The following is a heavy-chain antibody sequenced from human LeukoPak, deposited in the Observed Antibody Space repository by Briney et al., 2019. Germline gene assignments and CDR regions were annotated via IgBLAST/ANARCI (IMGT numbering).Heavy chain of an antibody. J-gene: IGHJ5*02. CDR3: ARDIANNWFDP. V-gene: IGHV4-59*01. Sequence: SETLSLTCTVSGGSLSSYYWSWIRQPPVKGLEWIGYIYYSGSTNYNPSLKSRVTISVDTSKNQFSLKLSSVTAADTAVYYCARDIANNWFDPWGQGTLVTVSS. CDR2: IYYSGST. D-gene: IGHD6-13*01. CDR1: GGSLSSYY.